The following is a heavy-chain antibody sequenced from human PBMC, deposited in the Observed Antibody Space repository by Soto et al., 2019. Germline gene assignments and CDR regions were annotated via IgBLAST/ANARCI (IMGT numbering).Heavy chain of an antibody. CDR3: AREGGSSRVFYYMDV. J-gene: IGHJ6*03. CDR2: ISRSSSTI. Sequence: GGSLRLSCAASGFTFSSYRMNWVRQAPGKGLEWVSYISRSSSTIYYADSVEGRFTISRDNAENSLYLQMHSLRAEDTAVYYCAREGGSSRVFYYMDVWGKGTTVTVSS. D-gene: IGHD3-10*01. V-gene: IGHV3-48*01. CDR1: GFTFSSYR.